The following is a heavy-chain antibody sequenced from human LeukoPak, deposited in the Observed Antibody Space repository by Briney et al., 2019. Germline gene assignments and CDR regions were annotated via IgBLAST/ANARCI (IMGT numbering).Heavy chain of an antibody. CDR3: AREIPFRARITMVRGVSKYGMDV. D-gene: IGHD3-10*01. Sequence: GGSLRLSCAASGFTFSSYSMNWVRQAPGKGLEWVSSISSSSSYIYYADSVKGRFTISRDNAKNSLYLQMNSLRAEDTAVYYCAREIPFRARITMVRGVSKYGMDVWGQGTTVTVSS. CDR2: ISSSSSYI. CDR1: GFTFSSYS. J-gene: IGHJ6*02. V-gene: IGHV3-21*01.